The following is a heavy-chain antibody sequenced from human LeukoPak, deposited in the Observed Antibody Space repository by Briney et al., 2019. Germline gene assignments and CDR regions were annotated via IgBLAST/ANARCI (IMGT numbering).Heavy chain of an antibody. CDR1: GGSISSGSYY. J-gene: IGHJ3*02. CDR3: AREYYDILTGYPFGGAFDI. CDR2: IYTSGST. Sequence: TLSLTCTVPGGSISSGSYYWSWIRQPTGKGLEWIGRIYTSGSTNYNPSLKSRVTISVDTSKNQFSLKLSSVTAADTAVYYCAREYYDILTGYPFGGAFDIWGQGTMVTVSS. D-gene: IGHD3-9*01. V-gene: IGHV4-61*02.